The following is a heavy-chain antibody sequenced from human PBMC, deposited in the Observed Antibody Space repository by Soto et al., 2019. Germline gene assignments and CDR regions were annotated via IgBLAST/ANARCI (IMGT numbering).Heavy chain of an antibody. V-gene: IGHV1-69*12. CDR2: IIPIFGTA. CDR3: ARGEGYDFWSGFHYYYGMDV. J-gene: IGHJ6*02. D-gene: IGHD3-3*01. CDR1: GGTFSSYA. Sequence: QVQLVQSGAEVKKPGSSVKVSCKASGGTFSSYAISWVRQAPGQGLEWMGGIIPIFGTANYAQKFQGRVTITAAESTSTAYMELSSLRSEDTAVYYCARGEGYDFWSGFHYYYGMDVWGQGTTVTVSS.